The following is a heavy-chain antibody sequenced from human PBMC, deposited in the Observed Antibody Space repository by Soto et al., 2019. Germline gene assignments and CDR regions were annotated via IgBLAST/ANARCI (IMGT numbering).Heavy chain of an antibody. Sequence: EVQLVESGGGLVQPGGSLRLSCATSGFTFSSHWMTWVRQAPGKGLEWVANINPDENEKYYVDSVKGRFTISRDNAKNSLYLQMNSLRAEDTAVYYCARDSIQLWKPFDYWGQGTLVTVSS. CDR1: GFTFSSHW. V-gene: IGHV3-7*01. CDR2: INPDENEK. D-gene: IGHD5-18*01. J-gene: IGHJ4*02. CDR3: ARDSIQLWKPFDY.